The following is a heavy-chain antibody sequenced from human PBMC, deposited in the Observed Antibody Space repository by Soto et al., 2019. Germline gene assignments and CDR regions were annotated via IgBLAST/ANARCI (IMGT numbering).Heavy chain of an antibody. V-gene: IGHV4-34*01. CDR2: INHTGST. CDR1: GGSFSGYY. Sequence: PSETLSLTCAVYGGSFSGYYCSWIRQSPGKGLEWIGKINHTGSTNLNPSLKSRVTVSVDMSKNQFFLELRSVTAADSAVYYCATRTYNFWTNFFYGMDVWGQGTTVTVSS. J-gene: IGHJ6*02. CDR3: ATRTYNFWTNFFYGMDV. D-gene: IGHD3-3*01.